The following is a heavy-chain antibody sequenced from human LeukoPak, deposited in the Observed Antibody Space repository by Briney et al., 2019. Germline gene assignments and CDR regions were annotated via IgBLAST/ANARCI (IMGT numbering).Heavy chain of an antibody. Sequence: SETLSLTCTVSGGSISSYYWSRIRQPPGKGLEWIGYIYYSGSTNYNPSLKSRVTISVDTSKNQFSLKLSSVTAADTAVYYCASGNYYDSSEAGAFDIWGQGTMVTVSS. V-gene: IGHV4-59*01. D-gene: IGHD3-22*01. CDR3: ASGNYYDSSEAGAFDI. CDR1: GGSISSYY. J-gene: IGHJ3*02. CDR2: IYYSGST.